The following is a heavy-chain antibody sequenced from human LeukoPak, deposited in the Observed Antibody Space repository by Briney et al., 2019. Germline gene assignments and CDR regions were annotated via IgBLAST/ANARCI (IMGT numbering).Heavy chain of an antibody. CDR3: VTTYSSSWYVGYFDY. CDR2: ISSNGGST. J-gene: IGHJ4*02. CDR1: GFTFSSYA. V-gene: IGHV3-64*01. Sequence: GGSLRLSCAASGFTFSSYAMHWVRQAPGKGLEYVSAISSNGGSTYYANSVKGRFTISRDNSKNTLYLQMGSLRAEDMAVYYCVTTYSSSWYVGYFDYWGQGTLVTVSS. D-gene: IGHD6-13*01.